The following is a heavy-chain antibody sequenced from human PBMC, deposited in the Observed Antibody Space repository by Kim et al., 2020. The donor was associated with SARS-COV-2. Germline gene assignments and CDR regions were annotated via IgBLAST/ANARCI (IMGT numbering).Heavy chain of an antibody. CDR1: GYNFRDFW. J-gene: IGHJ6*02. D-gene: IGHD1-26*01. CDR3: TRLSWGAGMIFHKEHREGRQRVDV. CDR2: IYPGDSDT. V-gene: IGHV5-51*01. Sequence: GESLKISCQGSGYNFRDFWIVWVRQMPGKGLEVMGIIYPGDSDTRYTPSFRGQVTISADNSISTAYLHWSSLKASDSALYYCTRLSWGAGMIFHKEHREGRQRVDVWGQGTTVTVSS.